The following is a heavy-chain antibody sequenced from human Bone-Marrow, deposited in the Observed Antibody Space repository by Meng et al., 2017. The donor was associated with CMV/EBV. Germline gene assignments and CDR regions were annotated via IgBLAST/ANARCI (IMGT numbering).Heavy chain of an antibody. D-gene: IGHD1-7*01. CDR1: GGSISRNGYY. CDR2: IYYEGST. Sequence: SETLSLTCSVSGGSISRNGYYWAWIRQPPGKGLEWIGSIYYEGSTYYSPSLKSRATISVQTSKNQFSLKVFSVTAADTAVYYCARDGTGTTYWDYGMDVWGQGTTVTVSS. V-gene: IGHV4-39*07. CDR3: ARDGTGTTYWDYGMDV. J-gene: IGHJ6*02.